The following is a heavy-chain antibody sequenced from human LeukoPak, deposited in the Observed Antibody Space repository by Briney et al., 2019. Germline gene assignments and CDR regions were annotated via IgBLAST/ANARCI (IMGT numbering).Heavy chain of an antibody. Sequence: GGSLRLSCAASGFTFSSYAMHWVRQAPGKGLEWAAVIPYDGSNKYYADSVKGRFTISRDNSKNTLYLQMNSLRAEDTAVYYCARDRFASMVAATLWSWGQGTLVTVSS. D-gene: IGHD2-15*01. CDR1: GFTFSSYA. J-gene: IGHJ5*02. CDR3: ARDRFASMVAATLWS. CDR2: IPYDGSNK. V-gene: IGHV3-30-3*01.